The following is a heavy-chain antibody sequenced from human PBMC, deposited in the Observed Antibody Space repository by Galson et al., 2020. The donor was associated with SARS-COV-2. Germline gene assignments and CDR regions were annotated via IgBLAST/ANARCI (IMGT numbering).Heavy chain of an antibody. CDR3: ARVVVVAATRLDYYGMDV. D-gene: IGHD2-15*01. J-gene: IGHJ6*02. Sequence: ASVKVSCKASGYTFTSYGISWVRQAPGQGLEWMGWISAYNGNTNYAQKLQGRVTMTTDTSTSTAYMELRSLRSDDTAVYYCARVVVVAATRLDYYGMDVWGQGTTVTVSS. CDR1: GYTFTSYG. V-gene: IGHV1-18*01. CDR2: ISAYNGNT.